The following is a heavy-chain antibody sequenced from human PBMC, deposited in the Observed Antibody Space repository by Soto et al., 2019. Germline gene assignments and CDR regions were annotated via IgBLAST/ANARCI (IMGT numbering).Heavy chain of an antibody. CDR2: VYPADSDT. CDR1: GYSFSSYW. V-gene: IGHV5-51*01. CDR3: ARPDSTGYYDY. Sequence: PGESLKISCNGSGYSFSSYWIAWVRQMPGKGLEWMAIVYPADSDTRYSPSFQGQVTISADKSISTAYLQWSSLQASDSAIYYCARPDSTGYYDYWGQGTPVTVSS. D-gene: IGHD6-19*01. J-gene: IGHJ4*02.